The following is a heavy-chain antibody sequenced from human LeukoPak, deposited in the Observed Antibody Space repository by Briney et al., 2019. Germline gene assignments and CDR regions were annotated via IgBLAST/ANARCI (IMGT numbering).Heavy chain of an antibody. CDR2: ISSSSSYT. J-gene: IGHJ3*02. CDR1: GFTFSDYY. V-gene: IGHV3-11*03. D-gene: IGHD6-19*01. CDR3: AGDSSGWKHAFDI. Sequence: GGSLRLSCAASGFTFSDYYMSWIRQAPGKGLEWVSYISSSSSYTNYADSVKGRFTISRDNSKNSLYLQMNSLRTEDTALYYCAGDSSGWKHAFDIWGQGTMVTVSS.